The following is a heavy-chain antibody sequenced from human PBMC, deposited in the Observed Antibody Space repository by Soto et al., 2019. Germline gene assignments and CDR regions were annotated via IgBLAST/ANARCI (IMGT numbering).Heavy chain of an antibody. J-gene: IGHJ4*02. V-gene: IGHV4-59*12. CDR3: ARDKITGLFDY. CDR1: CDCINRYY. CDR2: IYYSGST. D-gene: IGHD2-8*02. Sequence: SETLSLTCTVSCDCINRYYGSCIGQHPGKGLEWIGYIYYSGSTNYNPSLKSRVTISVDTSKNQFSPKLTSVTAADTAVYYCARDKITGLFDYWGQGTLVTVS.